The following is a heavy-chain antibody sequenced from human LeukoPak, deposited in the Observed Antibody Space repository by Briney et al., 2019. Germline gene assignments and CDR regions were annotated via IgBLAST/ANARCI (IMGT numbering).Heavy chain of an antibody. V-gene: IGHV4-61*02. Sequence: SQTLSLTCTVSGGSISSGSYYWSWIRQPAGKGLEWIGRIYTSGSTNYNPSLKSRVTISVDTSKNQFSLKLSSVTAADTVVYYCASAYCSSTSCSFDYWGQGTLVTVSS. CDR1: GGSISSGSYY. CDR2: IYTSGST. J-gene: IGHJ4*02. CDR3: ASAYCSSTSCSFDY. D-gene: IGHD2-2*01.